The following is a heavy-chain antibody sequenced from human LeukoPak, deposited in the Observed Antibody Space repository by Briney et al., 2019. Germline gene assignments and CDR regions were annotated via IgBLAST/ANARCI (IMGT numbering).Heavy chain of an antibody. CDR2: ISKSSDYI. V-gene: IGHV3-21*01. CDR3: ANSGGSGSYKYYFAY. D-gene: IGHD3-10*01. Sequence: GGSLRLSCAASGFTLSTYSMNWVRQAPGKGLEWVSSISKSSDYIYYADSVKGRFTISRDNAKNSLYLQMNSLRAEDTAVYYCANSGGSGSYKYYFAYWGQGTLVTVSS. CDR1: GFTLSTYS. J-gene: IGHJ4*02.